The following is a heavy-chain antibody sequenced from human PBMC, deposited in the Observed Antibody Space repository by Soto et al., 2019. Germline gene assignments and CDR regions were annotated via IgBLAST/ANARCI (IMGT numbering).Heavy chain of an antibody. D-gene: IGHD6-13*01. V-gene: IGHV1-18*04. CDR3: ARDSPLPRTIAAGQYYYYGMDV. J-gene: IGHJ6*02. CDR2: ISAYNGNT. CDR1: GYTFTSYG. Sequence: GASVKVSCKASGYTFTSYGISWVRQAPGQGLEWVGWISAYNGNTNYAQKLQGRVTMTTDTSTSTAYMELRSLRSDDTAVYYCARDSPLPRTIAAGQYYYYGMDVWGQGTTVTVSS.